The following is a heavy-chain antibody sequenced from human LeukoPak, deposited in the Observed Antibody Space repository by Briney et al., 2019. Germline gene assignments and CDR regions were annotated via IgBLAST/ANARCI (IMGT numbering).Heavy chain of an antibody. D-gene: IGHD3-3*01. V-gene: IGHV4-4*07. J-gene: IGHJ4*02. Sequence: SETLSLTCTVSGGSISSYYWSWIRQPAGKGLEWIGRIYTSGCTNYNPSLKSRVTISVDTSKNQFSLKLSSVTAADTAVYYCARAHYDFWSGYPFDYWGQGTLVTVSS. CDR1: GGSISSYY. CDR2: IYTSGCT. CDR3: ARAHYDFWSGYPFDY.